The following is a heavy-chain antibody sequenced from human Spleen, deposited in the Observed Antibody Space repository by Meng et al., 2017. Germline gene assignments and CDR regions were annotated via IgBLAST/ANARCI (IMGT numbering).Heavy chain of an antibody. D-gene: IGHD6-19*01. CDR1: GGSISGYY. J-gene: IGHJ5*02. CDR2: IGHAGAL. V-gene: IGHV4-59*04. Sequence: QVQLQESGPGLVKPSETLSLTCTVSGGSISGYYWSWIRQSPGKGLEWIGSIGHAGALYYTPSLKSRVTVSIDTSANQFHLTLTSVTAADTAVYYCVRSSGWVKTGFDPWGQGTLVTVSS. CDR3: VRSSGWVKTGFDP.